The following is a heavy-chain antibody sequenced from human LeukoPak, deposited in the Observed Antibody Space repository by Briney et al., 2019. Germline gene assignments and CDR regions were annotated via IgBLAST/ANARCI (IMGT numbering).Heavy chain of an antibody. Sequence: ASVKVSCKASGYTFTSYGISWVRQAPGQGLEWMGWISAYNGNTNYAQKLQGRVTMTTDTSTSTAYMELRSLRSDDTAVYYCARAQPGYSGYDFVYWGQATLVTVSS. CDR2: ISAYNGNT. D-gene: IGHD5-12*01. CDR3: ARAQPGYSGYDFVY. CDR1: GYTFTSYG. V-gene: IGHV1-18*01. J-gene: IGHJ4*02.